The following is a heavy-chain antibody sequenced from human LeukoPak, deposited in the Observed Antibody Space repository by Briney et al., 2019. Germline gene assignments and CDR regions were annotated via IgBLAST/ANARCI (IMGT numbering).Heavy chain of an antibody. CDR1: GFTFSRYA. J-gene: IGHJ2*01. V-gene: IGHV3-30-3*01. D-gene: IGHD3-3*02. CDR3: AKGGGVADYYPFIGQIFDL. CDR2: ISSDGSNK. Sequence: PGGSLRLSCAASGFTFSRYALHWVRQAPGKGLEWVAVISSDGSNKYYAGSVEGRFTISRDNYNNTLLLQMNSLRAEDTAVYYCAKGGGVADYYPFIGQIFDLWGRGSLVIVSS.